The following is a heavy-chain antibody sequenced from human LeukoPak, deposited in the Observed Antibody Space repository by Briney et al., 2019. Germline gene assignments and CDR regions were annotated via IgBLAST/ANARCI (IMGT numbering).Heavy chain of an antibody. CDR3: AIDEYYNFWSVYFVDY. CDR2: ISSSSSYI. V-gene: IGHV3-21*01. CDR1: GFTFSSYS. J-gene: IGHJ4*02. Sequence: GGSLRLSCAASGFTFSSYSMNWVRQAPGKGLEWVSSISSSSSYIYCADSVKGRFTISRDNAKNSLYLQMNSLRAEDTAVYYCAIDEYYNFWSVYFVDYWGQGTLVTVSS. D-gene: IGHD3-3*01.